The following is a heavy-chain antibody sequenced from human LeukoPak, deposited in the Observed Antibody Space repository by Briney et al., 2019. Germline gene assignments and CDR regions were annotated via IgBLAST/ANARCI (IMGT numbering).Heavy chain of an antibody. CDR3: ARGGYYDSSGYYEPGGDY. Sequence: SETLSLTCTVSGGSISSYYWSWIRQPPGKGLEWIGYIYYSGSTNYNPSLKSRVTISVDTSKNQFSLKLSSVTAADTAVYYCARGGYYDSSGYYEPGGDYWGQGTLVTVSS. CDR2: IYYSGST. CDR1: GGSISSYY. V-gene: IGHV4-59*12. D-gene: IGHD3-22*01. J-gene: IGHJ4*02.